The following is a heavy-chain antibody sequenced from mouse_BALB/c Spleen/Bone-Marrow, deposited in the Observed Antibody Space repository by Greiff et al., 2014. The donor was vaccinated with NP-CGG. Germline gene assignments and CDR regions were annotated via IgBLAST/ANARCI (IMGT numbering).Heavy chain of an antibody. CDR3: ARKTIYYGNYGLAY. V-gene: IGHV14-1*02. CDR2: IDPENGYT. Sequence: DVKLQESGADLVRPGALVKLSCTASGFNIRDYYMHWVKQRPEQGLEWIGWIDPENGYTICDPKFQGKASITADTSSNTAYLQLSSLTSEDTAVYYCARKTIYYGNYGLAYWGQGTLVTVSA. CDR1: GFNIRDYY. J-gene: IGHJ3*01. D-gene: IGHD2-1*01.